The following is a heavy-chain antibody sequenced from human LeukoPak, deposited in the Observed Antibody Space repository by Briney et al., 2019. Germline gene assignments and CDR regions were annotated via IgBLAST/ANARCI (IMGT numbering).Heavy chain of an antibody. J-gene: IGHJ4*02. CDR1: GGSFSGYY. V-gene: IGHV4-34*01. CDR2: NNHSGST. CDR3: ARGALAVAVDY. Sequence: SETLSLTCAVYGGSFSGYYWSWIRQPLGKGLEWIGDNNHSGSTNYNPSLKSRVTISVDTSKNQFSLKLSAVTAADTAVYYCARGALAVAVDYWGQGTLVTVSS. D-gene: IGHD6-19*01.